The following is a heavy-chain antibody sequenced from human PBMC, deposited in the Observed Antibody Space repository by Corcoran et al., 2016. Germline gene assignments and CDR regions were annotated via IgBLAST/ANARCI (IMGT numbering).Heavy chain of an antibody. CDR3: ARGDIVVVPAAIGWFDP. CDR1: GYTFTGYY. Sequence: QVQLVQSGAEVKKPGASVKVSCKASGYTFTGYYMHWVRQAPGQGLEWMGWINPNSGGTNYAQKFQGRVTTTRDTSISTAYMELSRLRSDDTAVYYCARGDIVVVPAAIGWFDPWGQGTLVTVSS. D-gene: IGHD2-2*02. CDR2: INPNSGGT. V-gene: IGHV1-2*02. J-gene: IGHJ5*02.